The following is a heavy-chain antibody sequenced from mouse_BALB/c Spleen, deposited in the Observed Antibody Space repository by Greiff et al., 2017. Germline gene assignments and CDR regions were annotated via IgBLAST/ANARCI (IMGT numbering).Heavy chain of an antibody. J-gene: IGHJ2*01. CDR1: GYSFTSYW. Sequence: VQLQQSGTVLARPGASVKMSCKASGYSFTSYWMHWVKQRPGQGLEWIGAIYPGNSDTSYNQKFKGKAKLTAVTSASTAYMELSSLTNEDSAVYYCTRRPNWDVGFDYWGQGTTLTVSS. CDR2: IYPGNSDT. D-gene: IGHD4-1*01. V-gene: IGHV1-5*01. CDR3: TRRPNWDVGFDY.